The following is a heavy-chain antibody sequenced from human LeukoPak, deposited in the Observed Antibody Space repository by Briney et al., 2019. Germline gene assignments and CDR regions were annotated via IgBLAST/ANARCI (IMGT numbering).Heavy chain of an antibody. J-gene: IGHJ2*01. Sequence: PGGPLRLSCEGSGFSFSSYWMTWVRQLPGKGPEWVANIRQDESERYYADSVKGRFTISRDNSKNTLYLQMNSLRAEDTAVYYCARWGGSFSPTVVQPTPKKYWYFDLWGRGTLVTVSS. CDR2: IRQDESER. V-gene: IGHV3-7*01. CDR1: GFSFSSYW. D-gene: IGHD4-23*01. CDR3: ARWGGSFSPTVVQPTPKKYWYFDL.